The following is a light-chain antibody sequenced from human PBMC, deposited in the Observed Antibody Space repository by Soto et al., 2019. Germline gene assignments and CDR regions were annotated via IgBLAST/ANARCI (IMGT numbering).Light chain of an antibody. Sequence: QAVVTQEPSFSVSPGGTVTHTCGLRSGSVSTSYYPSWHQQTPGQAPRTLIYSTNIRSSGVPDRFSGSILGNKAALTITGAQADDECDYYCVLYVGSGIWVFGGGTKLTVL. CDR1: SGSVSTSYY. CDR2: STN. CDR3: VLYVGSGIWV. V-gene: IGLV8-61*01. J-gene: IGLJ3*02.